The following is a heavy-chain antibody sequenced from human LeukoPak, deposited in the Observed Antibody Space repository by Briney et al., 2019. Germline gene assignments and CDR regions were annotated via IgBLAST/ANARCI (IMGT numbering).Heavy chain of an antibody. V-gene: IGHV3-15*01. Sequence: PWGSLTLSCAASGFTFNDDLMIWVRQAPGKGLEWVGRIKSKTDGDTTDYAAPVKGRFTISRDDSRNTLYLQMNSLKTEDTAVYYCTTGGYDWGQGTLVAVSS. CDR3: TTGGYD. CDR2: IKSKTDGDTT. D-gene: IGHD5-12*01. CDR1: GFTFNDDL. J-gene: IGHJ4*02.